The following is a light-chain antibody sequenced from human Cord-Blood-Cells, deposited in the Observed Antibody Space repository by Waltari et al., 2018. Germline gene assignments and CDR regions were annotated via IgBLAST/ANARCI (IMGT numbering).Light chain of an antibody. CDR3: ASWDDSLSGQGV. V-gene: IGLV1-47*01. J-gene: IGLJ1*01. Sequence: QSVLTQPPSASGTPGQRVTISCSGSSSNIGSNYVYWYQQLPIRGPELRIARDKRRPSGAPDRLAGAKEGTSVTLASSGLRAEDEADYYCASWDDSLSGQGVFGAWTKVTVL. CDR1: SSNIGSNY. CDR2: RDK.